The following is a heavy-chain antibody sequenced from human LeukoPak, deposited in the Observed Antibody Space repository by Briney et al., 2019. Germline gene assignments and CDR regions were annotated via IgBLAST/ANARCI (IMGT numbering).Heavy chain of an antibody. Sequence: SETLSPTCTISGGSISSSSYYWGWIRQPPGKGLEWIGSIYYSGSTYYNPSLKSRVTISVVTSKNQFSLKLSSVTAADTAVYYCARDNSVGYYDSRDFDYWGQGTLVTVSS. CDR1: GGSISSSSYY. D-gene: IGHD3-22*01. CDR3: ARDNSVGYYDSRDFDY. V-gene: IGHV4-39*07. CDR2: IYYSGST. J-gene: IGHJ4*02.